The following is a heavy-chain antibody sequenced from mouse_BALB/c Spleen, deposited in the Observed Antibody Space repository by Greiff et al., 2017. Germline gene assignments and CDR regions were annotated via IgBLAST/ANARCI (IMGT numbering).Heavy chain of an antibody. CDR1: GYTFTDYV. CDR2: IYPGSGST. V-gene: IGHV1-77*01. CDR3: ANIGLPLAWFAY. Sequence: QVQLQQSGPELVKPGASVKMSCKASGYTFTDYVISWVKQRTGQGLEWIGEIYPGSGSTYYNEKFKGKATLTADKSSNTAYMQLSSLTSEDSAVYFCANIGLPLAWFAYWGQGTLVTVSA. D-gene: IGHD2-4*01. J-gene: IGHJ3*01.